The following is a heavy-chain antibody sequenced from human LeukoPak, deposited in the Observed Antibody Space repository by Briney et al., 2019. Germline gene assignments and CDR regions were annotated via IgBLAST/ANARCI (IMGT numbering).Heavy chain of an antibody. CDR3: ARDPSYCGGGCSDY. J-gene: IGHJ4*02. CDR2: ISYDGSNK. Sequence: GRSLRLSCAASGFTFSSHAMNWVRQAPGKGLEWVAVISYDGSNKYYADSVKGRFTISRDNSKNTLYLRMNSLRAEDTAVYYCARDPSYCGGGCSDYWGQGTLVTVSS. CDR1: GFTFSSHA. V-gene: IGHV3-30*04. D-gene: IGHD2-21*02.